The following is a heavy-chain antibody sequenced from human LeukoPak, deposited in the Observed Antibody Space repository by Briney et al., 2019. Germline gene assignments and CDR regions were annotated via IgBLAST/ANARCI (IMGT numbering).Heavy chain of an antibody. CDR1: GGSINNYY. V-gene: IGHV4-59*08. CDR3: ARQSPYCTDGVCYTGAFDI. CDR2: IYYSGST. D-gene: IGHD2-8*01. Sequence: SETLSLTCTVSGGSINNYYWSWIRQPPGKGLEWIGYIYYSGSTNYNPSLKSRVTISVDTSKNQFSLKLSSVTAADTAVYYCARQSPYCTDGVCYTGAFDIWGQGTTVTVSS. J-gene: IGHJ3*02.